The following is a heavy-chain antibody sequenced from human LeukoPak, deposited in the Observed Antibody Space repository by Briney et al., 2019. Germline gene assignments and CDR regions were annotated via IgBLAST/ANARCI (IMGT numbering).Heavy chain of an antibody. D-gene: IGHD2-15*01. CDR1: GYTLTVYY. Sequence: ASLKVSSKPSGYTLTVYYMHRVRPAPGQGLEWMGRINPNSGGTSYALKFQGRVTRSRDTSISTAYMALCRLRSDDTAVYYCARAFPRVVVLAATRSVYWFDPWGQGTLVTVSS. V-gene: IGHV1-2*06. J-gene: IGHJ5*02. CDR2: INPNSGGT. CDR3: ARAFPRVVVLAATRSVYWFDP.